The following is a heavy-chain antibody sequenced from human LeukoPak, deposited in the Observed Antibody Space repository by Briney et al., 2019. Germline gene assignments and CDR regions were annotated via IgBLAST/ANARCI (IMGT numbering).Heavy chain of an antibody. CDR2: IYPGDSDT. CDR1: GYSFTSYW. Sequence: GESLKISCKGSGYSFTSYWIGWVRQMPGKGLEWMGIIYPGDSDTRYSPSFQGQVTISADKSISTAYLQWSSLKASDTAMYYCARHLSYCSSTSCTPGGHWGQGILVTVSS. D-gene: IGHD2-2*01. CDR3: ARHLSYCSSTSCTPGGH. V-gene: IGHV5-51*01. J-gene: IGHJ4*02.